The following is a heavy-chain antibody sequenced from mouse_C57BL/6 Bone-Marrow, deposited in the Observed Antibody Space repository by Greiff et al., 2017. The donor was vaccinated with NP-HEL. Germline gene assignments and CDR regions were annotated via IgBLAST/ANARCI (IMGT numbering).Heavy chain of an antibody. CDR3: VRRGYYGSRNWYFDV. CDR1: GFSFNTYA. CDR2: IRSKSNNYAT. V-gene: IGHV10-1*01. J-gene: IGHJ1*03. D-gene: IGHD1-1*01. Sequence: EVKLMESGGGLVQPKGSLKLSCAASGFSFNTYAMNWVRQAPGKGLEWVARIRSKSNNYATYYADSVKDRFTISRDDSESMLYLQMNNLKTEDTAMYYCVRRGYYGSRNWYFDVWGTGTTVTVSS.